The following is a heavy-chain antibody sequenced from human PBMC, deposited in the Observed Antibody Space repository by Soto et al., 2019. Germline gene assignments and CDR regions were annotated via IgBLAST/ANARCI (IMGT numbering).Heavy chain of an antibody. CDR1: GGTFSSYA. CDR2: IIPIFGTA. V-gene: IGHV1-69*13. D-gene: IGHD6-13*01. J-gene: IGHJ4*02. CDR3: ARESQFSSSSFDY. Sequence: SVKVSCKASGGTFSSYAISWLRQSPGQGLEWMGGIIPIFGTANYAQKFQGRVTITADESTSTAYMELSSLRSEDTAVYYCARESQFSSSSFDYWGQGTLVTVSS.